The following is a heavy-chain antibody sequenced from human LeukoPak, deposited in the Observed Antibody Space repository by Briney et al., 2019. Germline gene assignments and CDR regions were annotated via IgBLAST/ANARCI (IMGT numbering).Heavy chain of an antibody. CDR1: GDSISSSNCY. V-gene: IGHV4-39*01. CDR3: ARHMDSQLWFGELSFN. J-gene: IGHJ4*02. Sequence: PSETLSLTCTVSGDSISSSNCYWGWIRQPPGKGLEWVGSIYYSGSTYYNPSLKSRVTISVDTSKNQFSLKLSSVTAADTAVYYCARHMDSQLWFGELSFNWGQGTLVTVSS. CDR2: IYYSGST. D-gene: IGHD3-10*01.